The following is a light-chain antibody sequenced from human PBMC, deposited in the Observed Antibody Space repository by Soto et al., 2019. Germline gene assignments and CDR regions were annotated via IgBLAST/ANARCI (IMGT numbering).Light chain of an antibody. CDR3: QQYNNWPPVT. CDR1: QSVSSN. Sequence: EIVMTQSPATLSVSPGERATLSCRASQSVSSNLAWYQQKPGQAPRLLIYGASTGATGIPARFSGSGSGTEFTLTISSLQSVDFAVDYCQQYNNWPPVTFGQGTKLEIK. CDR2: GAS. V-gene: IGKV3-15*01. J-gene: IGKJ2*01.